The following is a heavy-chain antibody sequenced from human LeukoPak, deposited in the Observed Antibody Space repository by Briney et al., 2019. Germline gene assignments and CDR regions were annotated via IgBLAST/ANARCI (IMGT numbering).Heavy chain of an antibody. J-gene: IGHJ6*03. V-gene: IGHV4-39*07. CDR1: GGSISSSSYY. CDR3: ARRAVVVVPAGYYYYMDV. D-gene: IGHD2-2*01. CDR2: IYYSGST. Sequence: SETLSLTCTVSGGSISSSSYYWGWTRQPPEKGLEWSGSIYYSGSTYYNPSLKSRVTISVDTSKNQFSLKLSSVTAADTAVYYCARRAVVVVPAGYYYYMDVWGKGTTVTVSS.